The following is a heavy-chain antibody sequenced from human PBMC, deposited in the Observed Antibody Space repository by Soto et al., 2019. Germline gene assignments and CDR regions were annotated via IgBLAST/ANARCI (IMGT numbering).Heavy chain of an antibody. D-gene: IGHD3-10*01. J-gene: IGHJ4*02. CDR2: FDPEDGET. CDR3: ATESLLITMVRGTLDY. CDR1: GYTLTELS. Sequence: GASVKVSCKVSGYTLTELSMHWVRQAPGKGLEWMGGFDPEDGETIYAQKFQGRVTMTEDTSTDTAYMELSSLRSEDTAVYYCATESLLITMVRGTLDYWGQGTLVTVSS. V-gene: IGHV1-24*01.